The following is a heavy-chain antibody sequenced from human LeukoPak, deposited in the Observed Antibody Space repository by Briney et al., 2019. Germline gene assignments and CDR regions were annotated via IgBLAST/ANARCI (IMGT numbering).Heavy chain of an antibody. CDR2: IYYSGSA. V-gene: IGHV4-59*01. J-gene: IGHJ4*02. CDR1: GGSISSYY. CDR3: TRGGDYVDY. Sequence: PSETLSLTCTVSGGSISSYYWSWIRQPTREGLEWIGYIYYSGSANYNPSLKSRVTISVDKSKNQFSLKLSSVTAADTAVYYCTRGGDYVDYWGQGTLVTVSS.